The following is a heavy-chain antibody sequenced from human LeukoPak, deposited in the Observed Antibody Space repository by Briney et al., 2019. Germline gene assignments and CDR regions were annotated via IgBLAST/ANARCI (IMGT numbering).Heavy chain of an antibody. D-gene: IGHD6-13*01. CDR2: IYYSGST. CDR1: GGYISSYY. V-gene: IGHV4-59*01. J-gene: IGHJ4*02. Sequence: SETLSLTCSVSGGYISSYYWSWIRQPPGKGLEWIGYIYYSGSTNYNSSLKSRVTISVDTSKNQFSLKLRSVTAADTAVYYCARAGSNSWYFDYWGQGTLVTVSS. CDR3: ARAGSNSWYFDY.